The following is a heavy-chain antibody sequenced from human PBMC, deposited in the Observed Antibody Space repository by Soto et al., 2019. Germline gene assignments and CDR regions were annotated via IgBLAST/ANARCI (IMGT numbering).Heavy chain of an antibody. V-gene: IGHV1-3*01. CDR3: ARELQGLYYFDY. CDR2: INAGNGHT. D-gene: IGHD4-4*01. J-gene: IGHJ4*02. Sequence: ASVKVSCKASEYTFTSYVMHWVRQAPGQNLEWIGWINAGNGHTKYSQKFQDRVTITRDTSANTAYMELSRLRSEDTVVYYCARELQGLYYFDYWGQGALVTVSS. CDR1: EYTFTSYV.